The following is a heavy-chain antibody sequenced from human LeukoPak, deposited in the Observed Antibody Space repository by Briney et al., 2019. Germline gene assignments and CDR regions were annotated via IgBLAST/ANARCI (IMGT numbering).Heavy chain of an antibody. Sequence: GGSLRLSCAASGFTFNTYWMIWVRQAPGKGLDWVANINQDGSVRYYVASVKGRFTISRDNAKNLVHLQMNSLRAEDTAVYYCARKGLPDYWGQGTMVTVTS. V-gene: IGHV3-7*01. D-gene: IGHD2-21*02. CDR3: ARKGLPDY. CDR1: GFTFNTYW. CDR2: INQDGSVR. J-gene: IGHJ4*02.